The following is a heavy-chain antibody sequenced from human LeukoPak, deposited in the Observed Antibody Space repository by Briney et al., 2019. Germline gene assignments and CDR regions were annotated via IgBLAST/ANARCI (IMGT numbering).Heavy chain of an antibody. Sequence: GGSLRLSCAASGFTFSTYVMHWVRQAPGKGLMWVSRISHDGTDTSYADAVKDRFTVSRDNSKNTLYLQMNSLRAEDTAVYYCAKDEGDSGYSGYDSRPSFDYWGQGTLVTVSS. D-gene: IGHD5-12*01. V-gene: IGHV3-74*01. CDR3: AKDEGDSGYSGYDSRPSFDY. CDR1: GFTFSTYV. CDR2: ISHDGTDT. J-gene: IGHJ4*02.